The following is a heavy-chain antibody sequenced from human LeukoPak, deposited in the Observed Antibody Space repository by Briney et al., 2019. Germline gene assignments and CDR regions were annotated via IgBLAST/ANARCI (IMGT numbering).Heavy chain of an antibody. Sequence: ASVKVSCKVSGYTLTELSMHWVRQAPGKGLEWMGGFDPEDGETIYAQKFQGRVTMTEDTSTDTAYMELSSLRSEDTAVYYCVTDSLRITMVRGVIKTYYYYGMDVWGQGTTVTVSS. CDR3: VTDSLRITMVRGVIKTYYYYGMDV. CDR1: GYTLTELS. V-gene: IGHV1-24*01. J-gene: IGHJ6*02. D-gene: IGHD3-10*01. CDR2: FDPEDGET.